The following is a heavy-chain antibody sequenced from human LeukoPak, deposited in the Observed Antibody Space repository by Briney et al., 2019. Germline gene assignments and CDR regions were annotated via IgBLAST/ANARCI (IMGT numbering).Heavy chain of an antibody. D-gene: IGHD3-3*01. V-gene: IGHV3-7*01. CDR3: ASGFLDDFWSGHF. CDR1: GFSFSTHW. CDR2: IKYDGSEK. Sequence: GGSLRLSSAASGFSFSTHWMSWVRLAPGKGPEWVANIKYDGSEKYYVDSVKGRFTISRDNAKTSLYLHMNSLRAEDTAVYYCASGFLDDFWSGHFWGQGTLVTVSS. J-gene: IGHJ4*02.